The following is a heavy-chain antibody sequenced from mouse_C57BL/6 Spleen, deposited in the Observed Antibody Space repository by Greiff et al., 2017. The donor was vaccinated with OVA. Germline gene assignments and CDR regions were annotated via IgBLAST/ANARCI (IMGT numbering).Heavy chain of an antibody. J-gene: IGHJ2*01. CDR2: ISRGSSTI. CDR3: ARRVCFDY. Sequence: EVKVVESGGGLVKPGGSLKLSCAASGFTFSDYGMHWVRQAPEKGLEWVAYISRGSSTIYYAHKVKGRFTISRDNAKNTLFLQMTSLRSEDTAVYYCARRVCFDYWGQGTTLTVSS. V-gene: IGHV5-17*01. CDR1: GFTFSDYG.